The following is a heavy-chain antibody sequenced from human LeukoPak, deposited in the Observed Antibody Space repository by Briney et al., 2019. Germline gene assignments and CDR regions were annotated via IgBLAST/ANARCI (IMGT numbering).Heavy chain of an antibody. Sequence: PSETLSLTCTVSGGSISSYYWSWIRQPPGKGLEWIGYIYYSGRTNYNPSLKSRVTISVDTSKNQFSLKLSSVTAADTAVYYCARGGYYYDSNGYPGLSEYWYFDLWGRGTLVTVSS. V-gene: IGHV4-59*01. CDR1: GGSISSYY. D-gene: IGHD3-22*01. CDR2: IYYSGRT. CDR3: ARGGYYYDSNGYPGLSEYWYFDL. J-gene: IGHJ2*01.